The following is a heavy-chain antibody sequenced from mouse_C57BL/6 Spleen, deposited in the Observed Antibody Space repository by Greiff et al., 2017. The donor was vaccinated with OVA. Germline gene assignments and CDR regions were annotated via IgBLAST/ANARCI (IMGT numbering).Heavy chain of an antibody. Sequence: QVQLQQSGPELVKPGASVKISCKASGYAFSSSWMNWVKQRPGKGLEWIGRIYPGDGDTNYNGKFKGKATLTANTSSSTAYMQLSSLTSEDSAVYFCAREVYFDYWGQGTTLTVSS. CDR1: GYAFSSSW. J-gene: IGHJ2*01. CDR3: AREVYFDY. CDR2: IYPGDGDT. V-gene: IGHV1-82*01.